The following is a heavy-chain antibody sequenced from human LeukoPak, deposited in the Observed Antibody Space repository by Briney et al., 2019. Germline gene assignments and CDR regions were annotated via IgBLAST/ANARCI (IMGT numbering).Heavy chain of an antibody. CDR1: GYSFTSYW. Sequence: GESLKISCKGSGYSFTSYWIGWVRQMPEKGLEWMGIIYPGESDTRYSPSFQRQVTISADKSISTAYLQWSSLKASDTAMYYCARTGEEIVDRGYSYGDYWGQGTLVTVSS. CDR3: ARTGEEIVDRGYSYGDY. V-gene: IGHV5-51*01. CDR2: IYPGESDT. J-gene: IGHJ4*02. D-gene: IGHD5-18*01.